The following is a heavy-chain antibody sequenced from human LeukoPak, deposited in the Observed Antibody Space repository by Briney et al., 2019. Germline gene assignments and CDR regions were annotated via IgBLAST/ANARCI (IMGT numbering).Heavy chain of an antibody. CDR3: ARQNVGHLNSGSYPHY. D-gene: IGHD1-26*01. V-gene: IGHV3-43D*03. J-gene: IGHJ4*02. Sequence: GGSLRLSCAASGFTFDDYAMHWVRQAPGKGLEWVSLISWDGGSTYYADSVKGRFTISRDNSKNSLYLQMNSLRAEDTAVYYCARQNVGHLNSGSYPHYWGQGTLVTVSS. CDR1: GFTFDDYA. CDR2: ISWDGGST.